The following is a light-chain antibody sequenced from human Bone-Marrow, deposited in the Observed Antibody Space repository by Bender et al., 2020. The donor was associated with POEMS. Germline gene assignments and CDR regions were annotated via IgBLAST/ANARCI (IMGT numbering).Light chain of an antibody. V-gene: IGLV2-8*01. J-gene: IGLJ2*01. CDR1: SSDVGGSNF. Sequence: QSALTQPPSASGSPGQSVTISCSGTSSDVGGSNFVSWYQQHPGKVPKVVIYEVSKRPSGVPDRFSGSKSGNTASLAITGLQAEDEADYYCSSYGVDKALFGGGTKLTVL. CDR2: EVS. CDR3: SSYGVDKAL.